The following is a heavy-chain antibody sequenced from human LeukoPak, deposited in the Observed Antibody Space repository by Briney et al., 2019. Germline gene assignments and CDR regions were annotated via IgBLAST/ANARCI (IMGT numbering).Heavy chain of an antibody. CDR3: ARALFVDAYFDY. J-gene: IGHJ4*02. V-gene: IGHV1-46*03. Sequence: ASVKVSCKASGYIFTSYYMHWVRQAPGQGLEWMGIINPSGGSTSYAQKFQGRVTMTSDTSSRVVYLALTGLGSEHTAGYCCARALFVDAYFDYWGQGTLVTVSS. D-gene: IGHD2-21*01. CDR2: INPSGGST. CDR1: GYIFTSYY.